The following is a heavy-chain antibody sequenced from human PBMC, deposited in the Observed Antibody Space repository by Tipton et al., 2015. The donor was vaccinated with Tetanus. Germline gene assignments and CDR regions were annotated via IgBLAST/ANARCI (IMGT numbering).Heavy chain of an antibody. Sequence: SLRLSCAASGFTFSTHGMHWVRQAPGKGLEWVAVVWYDGTRKYYTESVEGRFTISRDISKNTLYLQMDSLRVEDTATYYCAGERFVEWLGPLAWRGQGTLVSVPS. CDR2: VWYDGTRK. V-gene: IGHV3-33*01. D-gene: IGHD3-3*01. J-gene: IGHJ4*02. CDR3: AGERFVEWLGPLAW. CDR1: GFTFSTHG.